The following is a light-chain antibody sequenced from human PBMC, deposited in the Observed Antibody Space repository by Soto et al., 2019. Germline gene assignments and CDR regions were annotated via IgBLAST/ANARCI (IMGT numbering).Light chain of an antibody. CDR3: LQDYNLPIT. V-gene: IGKV3D-7*01. Sequence: EVVLTQSPATLSLSPGEGATLSCRAGQSISSSYLSWYQQKPGQAPRLLIYGASTRATGIPARFSGSGRGSGTDFTLTISSLQPEDFAVYYCLQDYNLPITFGQGTRLEIK. CDR1: QSISSSY. CDR2: GAS. J-gene: IGKJ5*01.